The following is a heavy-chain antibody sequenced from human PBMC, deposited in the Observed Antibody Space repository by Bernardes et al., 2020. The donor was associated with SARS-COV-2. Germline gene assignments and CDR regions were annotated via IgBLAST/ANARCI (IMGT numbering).Heavy chain of an antibody. V-gene: IGHV4-59*01. CDR1: GGSISAYY. CDR2: LYYTGST. Sequence: SETLSLTCTVSGGSISAYYWSWFRQPPGKGLEWIGYLYYTGSTNYNPSLQIRVTISVDTSKNQFSLKLSSVTAADTAVYYCARGFDYWGQGILVTVSS. J-gene: IGHJ4*02. CDR3: ARGFDY.